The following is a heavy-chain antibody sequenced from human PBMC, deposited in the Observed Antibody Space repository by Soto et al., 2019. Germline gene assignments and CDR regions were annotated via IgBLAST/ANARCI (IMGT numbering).Heavy chain of an antibody. J-gene: IGHJ4*02. V-gene: IGHV4-61*01. D-gene: IGHD4-17*01. CDR3: ARDHYGDYSHTPF. CDR2: IYYSGSP. CDR1: GGSVSSRSYY. Sequence: ETLSLTCRVSGGSVSSRSYYWSWIRQSPGKALEWIGDIYYSGSPNYNPSLRSRVTISIDTSKNLFSLRLTSVTAADTAIYYCARDHYGDYSHTPFWGAGNLGTVAS.